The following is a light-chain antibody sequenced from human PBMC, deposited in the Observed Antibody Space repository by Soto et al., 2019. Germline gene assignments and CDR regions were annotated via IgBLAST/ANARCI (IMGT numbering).Light chain of an antibody. CDR3: CSYLVSSTYV. V-gene: IGLV2-23*02. CDR1: SSDVGTYHL. J-gene: IGLJ1*01. Sequence: QSVLTQPASVSGSPGQSITISCTGTSSDVGTYHLVSWYQQYPGKAPKLMIYEVSKRPSGVSNCFSGSKSGNTASLTISGLQAEEEADYYCCSYLVSSTYVFGFGTQLTVL. CDR2: EVS.